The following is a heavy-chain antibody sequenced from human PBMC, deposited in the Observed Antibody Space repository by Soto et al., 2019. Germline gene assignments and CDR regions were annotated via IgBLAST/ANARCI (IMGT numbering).Heavy chain of an antibody. V-gene: IGHV4-30-4*01. D-gene: IGHD4-17*01. CDR1: SGSISSDKYY. CDR3: ATVMHDYGTNGVDS. CDR2: IYYTGTT. J-gene: IGHJ5*01. Sequence: QVQLQESGPGLVKPSQTLCLTCSVSSGSISSDKYYWTWIRQSPGKGLEWIGHIYYTGTTHYNPSVTSRVIILLDKSKVKFSLTLTSVTAADTGVYYCATVMHDYGTNGVDSWGQGILVTVSS.